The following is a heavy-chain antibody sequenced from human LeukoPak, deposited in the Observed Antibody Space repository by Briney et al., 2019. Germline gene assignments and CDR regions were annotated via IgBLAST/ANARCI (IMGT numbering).Heavy chain of an antibody. CDR1: GFTFSSYS. CDR3: AKDRDYGDYDFDH. J-gene: IGHJ4*02. V-gene: IGHV3-23*01. D-gene: IGHD4-17*01. Sequence: GGSLRLSCAASGFTFSSYSMNWVRQAPGKGLEWVSAIRGIGGRTYYADSVKGRFTISRDNSKNTLYLQMNSLRAEDTAVYYCAKDRDYGDYDFDHWGQGTLVTVSS. CDR2: IRGIGGRT.